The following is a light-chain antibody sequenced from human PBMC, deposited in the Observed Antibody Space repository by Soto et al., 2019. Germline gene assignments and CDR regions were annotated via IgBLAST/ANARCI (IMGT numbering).Light chain of an antibody. Sequence: EIVLTQSPGTLSLSPGERATLSCRASQSVSRSDLAWYQQKPGQAPRLLIYGASSRATDIPDRFSGSGSGTDFTLTIRRLEPEDFAVYYCQQYGSSPYTFGQGTKLEIK. J-gene: IGKJ2*01. CDR2: GAS. V-gene: IGKV3-20*01. CDR1: QSVSRSD. CDR3: QQYGSSPYT.